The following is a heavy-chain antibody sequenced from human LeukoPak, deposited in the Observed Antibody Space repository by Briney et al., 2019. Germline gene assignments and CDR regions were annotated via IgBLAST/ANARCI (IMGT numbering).Heavy chain of an antibody. Sequence: GGSLRLSCAASGFTFSSYDMHWVRQAPGKGLEWVAVISYDGSNKYYADSVKGRFTISRDNSKNTLYLQMNSLRAEDTAVYYCAKDLEYYYDSSGLWGQGTLVTVSS. V-gene: IGHV3-30*18. J-gene: IGHJ4*02. D-gene: IGHD3-22*01. CDR2: ISYDGSNK. CDR1: GFTFSSYD. CDR3: AKDLEYYYDSSGL.